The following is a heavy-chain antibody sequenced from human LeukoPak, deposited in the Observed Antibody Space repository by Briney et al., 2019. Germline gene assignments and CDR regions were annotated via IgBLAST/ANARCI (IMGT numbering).Heavy chain of an antibody. Sequence: GGSLRLSCAASGFTFSNAWMSWVRQAPGKGLEWVGRIKSKTDGGTTDYAAPVKGRFTISRDDSKNTLYLQMNSLKTEDTAVYYCTTRIAAAGTYDYWGQGTLVTVSS. J-gene: IGHJ4*02. V-gene: IGHV3-15*01. D-gene: IGHD6-13*01. CDR2: IKSKTDGGTT. CDR1: GFTFSNAW. CDR3: TTRIAAAGTYDY.